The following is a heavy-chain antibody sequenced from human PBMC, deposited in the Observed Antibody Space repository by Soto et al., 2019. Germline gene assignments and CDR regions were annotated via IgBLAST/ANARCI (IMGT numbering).Heavy chain of an antibody. D-gene: IGHD3-9*01. V-gene: IGHV3-48*01. CDR1: GFTFSSYS. J-gene: IGHJ5*02. CDR2: ISSSSTI. CDR3: AREGDILNWFDP. Sequence: PGGSLRLSCAASGFTFSSYSMNWVRQAPGKGLEWVSYISSSSTIYYADSVLVLFTISIYNAKTSLFLQMYPLCAYYTAVYYCAREGDILNWFDPWGQGTLVTVSS.